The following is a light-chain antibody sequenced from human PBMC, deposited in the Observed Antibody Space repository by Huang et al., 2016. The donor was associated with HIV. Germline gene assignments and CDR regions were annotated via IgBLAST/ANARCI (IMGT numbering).Light chain of an antibody. J-gene: IGKJ4*01. CDR1: QNIGGS. CDR2: EAS. V-gene: IGKV3-15*01. CDR3: QQYNDWSAGT. Sequence: EIVMTQSPATLSVSPGERATLSCRASQNIGGSLAWYQKKPGQAPRLLIYEASTRATGIPARCSGSESGTDFTLTISSLQSEDFAVYYCQQYNDWSAGTFGGGTKVEI.